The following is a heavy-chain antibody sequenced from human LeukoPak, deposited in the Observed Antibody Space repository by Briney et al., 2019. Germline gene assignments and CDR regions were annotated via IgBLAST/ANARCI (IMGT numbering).Heavy chain of an antibody. CDR2: ISAHTDDT. D-gene: IGHD2-2*01. J-gene: IGHJ4*02. CDR3: ARDQVPIVVPAAMMDY. V-gene: IGHV1-18*01. CDR1: GYTFTSYG. Sequence: ASVKVSCTASGYTFTSYGLTWVRQAPGQGLEWVGWISAHTDDTSYAQKFQGRVTMTTDSYTSTAYMDLRSLTSDDTAVYYCARDQVPIVVPAAMMDYWGQGTLITVSS.